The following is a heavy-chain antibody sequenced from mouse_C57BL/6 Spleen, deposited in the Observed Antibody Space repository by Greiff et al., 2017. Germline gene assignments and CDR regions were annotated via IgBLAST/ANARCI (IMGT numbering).Heavy chain of an antibody. J-gene: IGHJ4*01. CDR2: INPGSGGT. V-gene: IGHV1-54*01. D-gene: IGHD4-1*01. CDR3: ARSNWAYAMDY. Sequence: VQLQQSGAELVRPGTSVKVSCKASGYAFTNYLIEWVKQRPGQGLEWIGVINPGSGGTNYNEKFKGKATLTADKSSSTAYMQLSSLTSEDSAVYFCARSNWAYAMDYWGQGTSVTVSS. CDR1: GYAFTNYL.